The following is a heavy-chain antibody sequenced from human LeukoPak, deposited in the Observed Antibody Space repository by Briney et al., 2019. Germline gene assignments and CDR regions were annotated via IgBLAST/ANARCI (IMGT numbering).Heavy chain of an antibody. J-gene: IGHJ4*02. Sequence: SETLSLTCTVSGGSISSYYWSWIRQPPGKGLEWIGYIYYSGSTNYNPSLKSRVTISVDTSKNQFSLKLSSVTAADTAVYYCARVVPMTSSGWPIDYWGQGTLVTVSS. CDR2: IYYSGST. CDR1: GGSISSYY. D-gene: IGHD6-19*01. V-gene: IGHV4-59*01. CDR3: ARVVPMTSSGWPIDY.